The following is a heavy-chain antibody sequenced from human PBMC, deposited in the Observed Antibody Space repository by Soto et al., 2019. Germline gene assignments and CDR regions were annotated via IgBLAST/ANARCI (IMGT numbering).Heavy chain of an antibody. CDR2: TNPNSGGT. CDR1: GYTFTGYY. J-gene: IGHJ6*02. CDR3: ARDRGGDYVYYSCSGMNV. V-gene: IGHV1-2*04. Sequence: QVQLVQSGAEVKKPGASVKVSCKASGYTFTGYYMHWVRQAPGQGREWMGWTNPNSGGTNYAQKFQGWVTMTKDTSISIAYMELSRLRSDDTAVYYCARDRGGDYVYYSCSGMNVWGQGTTVTVSS. D-gene: IGHD4-17*01.